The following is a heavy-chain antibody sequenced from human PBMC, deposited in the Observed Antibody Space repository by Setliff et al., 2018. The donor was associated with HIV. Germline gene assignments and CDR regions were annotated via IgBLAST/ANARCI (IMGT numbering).Heavy chain of an antibody. D-gene: IGHD3-9*01. J-gene: IGHJ4*02. V-gene: IGHV2-5*01. CDR1: GFSLSTSKMG. Sequence: ESGPTLVNPTQTLTLTCTFSGFSLSTSKMGVGWIRQPPGKALEWLAVIYWNDDSRYNPSLKSRLTITKDTSKNQVVLTMTNMDPVDTATYYCAHTNPYYGWLSNGFDYWGQGTPVTVSS. CDR2: IYWNDDS. CDR3: AHTNPYYGWLSNGFDY.